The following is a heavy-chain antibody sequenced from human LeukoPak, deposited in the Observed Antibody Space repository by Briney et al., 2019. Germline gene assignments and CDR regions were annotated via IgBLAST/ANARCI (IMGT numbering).Heavy chain of an antibody. J-gene: IGHJ5*02. D-gene: IGHD4-23*01. CDR1: GGSISSGGYY. Sequence: SETLSLTCTVSGGSISSGGYYWSWIRQHPGKGLEWIGYIYYSGSTYYNPSLKSRVTISVDTSKNQFSLKLSSVTAADTAVYYCARDVYTGTVVTPTGWFDPWGQGTLVTVSS. CDR3: ARDVYTGTVVTPTGWFDP. V-gene: IGHV4-31*03. CDR2: IYYSGST.